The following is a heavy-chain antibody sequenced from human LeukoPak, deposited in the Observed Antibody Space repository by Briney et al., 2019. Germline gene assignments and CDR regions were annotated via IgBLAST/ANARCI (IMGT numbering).Heavy chain of an antibody. Sequence: ASVKVSCKASGYTFSSYYLHWVRQAPGQGLEWMGIINPTSGSTSYSQKFQDRVTMTRDTSTSTVYMELSRLRSDDTAVYYCARGNPLWFGEFYFDYWGQGTLVTVSS. J-gene: IGHJ4*02. CDR2: INPTSGST. D-gene: IGHD3-10*01. CDR1: GYTFSSYY. CDR3: ARGNPLWFGEFYFDY. V-gene: IGHV1-46*01.